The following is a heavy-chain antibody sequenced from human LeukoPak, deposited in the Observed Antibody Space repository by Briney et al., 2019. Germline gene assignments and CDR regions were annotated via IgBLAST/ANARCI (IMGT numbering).Heavy chain of an antibody. CDR1: GGSFSGYY. V-gene: IGHV4-34*01. D-gene: IGHD6-25*01. Sequence: SETLSLTCVVYGGSFSGYYWSWIRQPPGKGLEWIGEINHGGSTNYNPSLKSRVTISVDTSKNQFSLKLSSVTAADTAVYYCARGGQRRTYYYYGMDVWGQGTTVTVSS. CDR3: ARGGQRRTYYYYGMDV. CDR2: INHGGST. J-gene: IGHJ6*02.